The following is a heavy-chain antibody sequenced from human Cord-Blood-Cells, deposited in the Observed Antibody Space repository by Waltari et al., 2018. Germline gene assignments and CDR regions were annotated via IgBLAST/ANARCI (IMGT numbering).Heavy chain of an antibody. Sequence: QVQLQESGPGLVKPSETLSLTCAVSGYSISSGYYWGWIRQPPGKGLEWIGSIYHSGSTYYNPSLKSRVTISVDTSKNQFSLKLSSVTAADTAVYYCARDEEWLVPTDWGQGTLVTVSS. J-gene: IGHJ4*02. D-gene: IGHD6-19*01. CDR1: GYSISSGYY. V-gene: IGHV4-38-2*02. CDR3: ARDEEWLVPTD. CDR2: IYHSGST.